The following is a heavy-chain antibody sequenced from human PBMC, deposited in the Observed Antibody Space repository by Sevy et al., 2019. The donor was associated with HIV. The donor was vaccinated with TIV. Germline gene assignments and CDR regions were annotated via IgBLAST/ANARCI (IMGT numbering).Heavy chain of an antibody. CDR3: TTEYSSSSGYYYYGMDV. Sequence: GGSLRLSCAASGFTFSNAWMSWVRQAPGKGLEWVGRIKSKTDGGTTDYAAPGKGRFTISRDDSKNTLYLQMNSLKTEDTAVYYCTTEYSSSSGYYYYGMDVWGQGTTVTVSS. J-gene: IGHJ6*02. V-gene: IGHV3-15*01. CDR1: GFTFSNAW. D-gene: IGHD6-6*01. CDR2: IKSKTDGGTT.